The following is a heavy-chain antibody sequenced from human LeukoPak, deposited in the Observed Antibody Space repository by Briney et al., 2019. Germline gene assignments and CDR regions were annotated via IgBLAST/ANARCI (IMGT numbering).Heavy chain of an antibody. CDR2: IYYSGST. J-gene: IGHJ4*02. Sequence: SETLSLTCTVSGGSISSGSYYWSWIRQPPGKGLEWIGYIYYSGSTNYNPSLKSRVTISVDTSKNQFSLKLSSVTAADTAVYYCARLEETDYFDYWGQGTLVTVSS. CDR1: GGSISSGSYY. V-gene: IGHV4-61*01. CDR3: ARLEETDYFDY.